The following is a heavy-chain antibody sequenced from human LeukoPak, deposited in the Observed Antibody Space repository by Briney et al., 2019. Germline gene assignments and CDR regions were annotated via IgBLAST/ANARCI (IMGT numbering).Heavy chain of an antibody. CDR3: ASNGKQQLVLRYYFDY. CDR1: GGTFSSYA. V-gene: IGHV1-69*13. D-gene: IGHD6-13*01. J-gene: IGHJ4*02. Sequence: SVKVSCKASGGTFSSYAISWVRQAPGQGLEWMGRIIPIFGTANYAQKFQGRVTITADESTSTAYMELSSLRSEDTAVYYCASNGKQQLVLRYYFDYWGQGTLVTVSS. CDR2: IIPIFGTA.